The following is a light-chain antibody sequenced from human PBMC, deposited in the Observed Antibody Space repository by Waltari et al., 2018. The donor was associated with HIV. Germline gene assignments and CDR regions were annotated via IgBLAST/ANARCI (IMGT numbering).Light chain of an antibody. CDR3: QAWDRGTAV. V-gene: IGLV3-1*01. J-gene: IGLJ2*01. CDR2: QDN. Sequence: SYELTQPPSVSVSPGQTASITCSGDKLGDKYTCWYQQKPGQSPVLVIYQDNKRPSVIAARFSGANSGNTATLTISGTQAMDEADYYCQAWDRGTAVFGGGTKLTVL. CDR1: KLGDKY.